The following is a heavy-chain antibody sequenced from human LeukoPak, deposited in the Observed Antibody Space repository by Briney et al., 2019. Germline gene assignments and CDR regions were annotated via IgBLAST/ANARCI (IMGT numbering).Heavy chain of an antibody. CDR3: TTDRGIGYYDSPGAFDY. V-gene: IGHV3-15*01. J-gene: IGHJ4*02. D-gene: IGHD3-22*01. CDR1: GFTFSSYA. CDR2: IKSKTDGGTT. Sequence: PGGSLRLSCAASGFTFSSYAMTWVRQAPGKGLEWVGRIKSKTDGGTTDYAAPVKGRFTISRDDSKNTLYLQMNSLKTEDTAVYYCTTDRGIGYYDSPGAFDYWGQGTLVTVSS.